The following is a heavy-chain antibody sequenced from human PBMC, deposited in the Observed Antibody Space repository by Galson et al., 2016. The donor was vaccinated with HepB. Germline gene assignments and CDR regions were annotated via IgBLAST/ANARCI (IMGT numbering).Heavy chain of an antibody. CDR2: SYADGRT. V-gene: IGHV3-53*01. CDR1: GFIVSNDY. Sequence: SLRLSCAASGFIVSNDYMNWVRQAPGKGLEWLSVSYADGRTYYAESVRGRFTISRDNSKNTLFLQMNNLSAEDTAVYCCTRDPGFRNGMNVWGQGTTVTVSS. CDR3: TRDPGFRNGMNV. J-gene: IGHJ6*02.